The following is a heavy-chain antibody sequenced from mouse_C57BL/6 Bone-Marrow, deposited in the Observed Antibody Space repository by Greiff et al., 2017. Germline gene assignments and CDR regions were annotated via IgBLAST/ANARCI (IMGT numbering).Heavy chain of an antibody. J-gene: IGHJ1*03. CDR3: ALYYGSSDWYFDV. CDR2: IYPRSGNT. Sequence: LQESGAELARPGASVKLSCKASGYTFTSYGISWVKQRTGQGLEWIGEIYPRSGNTYYNEKFKGKATLTADKSSSTAYMELRSLTSEDSAVYFCALYYGSSDWYFDVWGTGTTVTVSS. CDR1: GYTFTSYG. D-gene: IGHD1-1*01. V-gene: IGHV1-81*01.